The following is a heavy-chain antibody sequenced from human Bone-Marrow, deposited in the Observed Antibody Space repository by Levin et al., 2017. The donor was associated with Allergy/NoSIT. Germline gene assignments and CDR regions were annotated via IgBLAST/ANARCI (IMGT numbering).Heavy chain of an antibody. V-gene: IGHV4-39*01. CDR1: GDSISSTSAT. Sequence: GSLRLSCTVSGDSISSTSATWGWLRQPPGKGLEWIGTISNIGTTYYNPSLKSRVTISVDTSKNQFSLKLSSVTAADTSIYYCARLPTGYPNWFHPWGQGTLVTVSS. CDR3: ARLPTGYPNWFHP. CDR2: ISNIGTT. D-gene: IGHD3-9*01. J-gene: IGHJ5*02.